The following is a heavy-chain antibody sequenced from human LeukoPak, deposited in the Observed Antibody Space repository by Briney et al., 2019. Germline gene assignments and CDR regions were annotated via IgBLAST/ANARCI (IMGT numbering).Heavy chain of an antibody. CDR3: ANSGSGWSGY. CDR2: ISGSGGST. D-gene: IGHD6-19*01. Sequence: PGGSLRLSCAASGFTFSSYAMSRVRQAPGKGLEWVSAISGSGGSTYYAGSVKGRFTISRDNSKNTLYLQMNSLRAEDTAVYYCANSGSGWSGYWGQGTLVTVSS. J-gene: IGHJ4*02. CDR1: GFTFSSYA. V-gene: IGHV3-23*01.